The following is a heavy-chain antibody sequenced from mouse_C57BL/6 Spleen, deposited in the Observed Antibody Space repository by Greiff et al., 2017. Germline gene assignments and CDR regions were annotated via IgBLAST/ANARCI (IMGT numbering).Heavy chain of an antibody. CDR3: ARAGNYSNYGWYFDV. D-gene: IGHD2-5*01. CDR2: IYPRSGNT. J-gene: IGHJ1*03. Sequence: VQLQQSGAELARPGASVKLSCKASGYTFTSYGISWVKQRTGQGLEWIGEIYPRSGNTYYNEKFKGKATLTADKSSSTAYMELRSLTSEDSAVYFGARAGNYSNYGWYFDVWGTGTTVTVSS. V-gene: IGHV1-81*01. CDR1: GYTFTSYG.